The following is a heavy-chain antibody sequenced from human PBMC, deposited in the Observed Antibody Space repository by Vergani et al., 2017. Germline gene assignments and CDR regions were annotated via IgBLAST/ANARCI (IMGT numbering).Heavy chain of an antibody. J-gene: IGHJ4*02. Sequence: QVQLVQSGAEVKKPGASVKVSCKASGYTFTSYGISWVRQAPGQGLEWMGWISAYNGNTYYAQKLQGRVTMTTDTSTSTAYMELRSLRSDDTAVYYCARLPTYYDILTGYYTLDYWGQGTLVTVSS. CDR2: ISAYNGNT. V-gene: IGHV1-18*01. CDR3: ARLPTYYDILTGYYTLDY. CDR1: GYTFTSYG. D-gene: IGHD3-9*01.